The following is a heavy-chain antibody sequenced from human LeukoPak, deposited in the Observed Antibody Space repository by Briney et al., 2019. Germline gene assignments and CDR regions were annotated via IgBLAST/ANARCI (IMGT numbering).Heavy chain of an antibody. Sequence: ASVKVSCKASGYTFTDYYMHWVRQAPGQGLEWMGWINPNSGGTNYAQKFQGRVTMTRDTSINTAYMGLSSLRSDDTAVYYCARDGGFDYWGQGTLVTVSS. CDR1: GYTFTDYY. CDR2: INPNSGGT. V-gene: IGHV1-2*02. D-gene: IGHD3-16*01. CDR3: ARDGGFDY. J-gene: IGHJ4*02.